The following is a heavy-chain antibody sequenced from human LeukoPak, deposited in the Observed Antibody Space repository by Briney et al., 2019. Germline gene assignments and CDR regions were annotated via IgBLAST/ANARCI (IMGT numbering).Heavy chain of an antibody. CDR1: GFTFSSYA. D-gene: IGHD3-10*01. CDR3: AKGLPMVRGVIPFDY. CDR2: FGGSGSGSGTST. Sequence: PGRSLRLSCAASGFTFSSYAMHWVRQAPGKGLEWVSGFGGSGSGSGTSTYYADSVRGRFTISRDNSKNTLHLQMNSLRAEDTAVYYCAKGLPMVRGVIPFDYWGQGTVVTVSS. V-gene: IGHV3-23*05. J-gene: IGHJ4*02.